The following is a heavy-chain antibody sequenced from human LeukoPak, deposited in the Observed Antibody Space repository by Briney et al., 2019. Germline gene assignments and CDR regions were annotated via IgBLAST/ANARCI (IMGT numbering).Heavy chain of an antibody. V-gene: IGHV4-59*08. CDR3: ARHRRLPPAKLGISP. CDR2: IYYTGST. Sequence: SETLSLTCTVSGGSISSFYWSWIRQPPGKGLEWIGYIYYTGSTNYNSSLKSRVTISVDTSKNQFSLKLSSVTAADTAVYYCARHRRLPPAKLGISPWGQGTLVTVSS. CDR1: GGSISSFY. J-gene: IGHJ5*02. D-gene: IGHD2-15*01.